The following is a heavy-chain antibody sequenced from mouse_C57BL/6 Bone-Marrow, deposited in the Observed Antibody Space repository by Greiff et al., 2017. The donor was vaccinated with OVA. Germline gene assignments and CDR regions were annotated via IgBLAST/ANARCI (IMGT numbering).Heavy chain of an antibody. V-gene: IGHV1-82*01. CDR3: ARGFTTVVAPYAMDY. Sequence: VQLQESGPELVKPGASVKISCKASGYAFSSSWMNWVKQRPGKGLEWIGRIYPGDGDTNYNGKFKGKATLTADKSSSTAYMQLSSLTSEDSAVYFCARGFTTVVAPYAMDYWGQGTSVTVSS. CDR1: GYAFSSSW. J-gene: IGHJ4*01. CDR2: IYPGDGDT. D-gene: IGHD1-1*01.